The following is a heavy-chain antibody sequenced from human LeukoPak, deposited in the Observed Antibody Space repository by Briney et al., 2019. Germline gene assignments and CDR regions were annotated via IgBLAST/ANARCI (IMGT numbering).Heavy chain of an antibody. CDR1: GFTFNNFE. CDR3: ATKVPGSSHLSS. J-gene: IGHJ4*02. D-gene: IGHD4/OR15-4a*01. V-gene: IGHV3-48*03. CDR2: VSGSGDEI. Sequence: GGSLRLSCAASGFTFNNFEMNWVRQAPGKGLEWVSYVSGSGDEIRYGDSVKGRFTISRDNAKSSLYLQMDSLRAEDTAAYYCATKVPGSSHLSSWGQGTLVTVSS.